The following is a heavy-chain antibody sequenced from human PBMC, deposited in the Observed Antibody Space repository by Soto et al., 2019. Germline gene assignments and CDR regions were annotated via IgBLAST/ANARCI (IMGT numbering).Heavy chain of an antibody. J-gene: IGHJ4*02. D-gene: IGHD3-22*01. V-gene: IGHV1-69*01. CDR1: GGTFSSYA. Sequence: QVQLVQSGAEVKKPGSSVKVSCKASGGTFSSYAISWVRQAPGQGLEWMGGIIPIFGTASYAQKFQGRVTITADESTRTAYMERSSLGSEDTAVYYCARDRTPYYYDSSGYENFDYWGQGTLVTVSS. CDR3: ARDRTPYYYDSSGYENFDY. CDR2: IIPIFGTA.